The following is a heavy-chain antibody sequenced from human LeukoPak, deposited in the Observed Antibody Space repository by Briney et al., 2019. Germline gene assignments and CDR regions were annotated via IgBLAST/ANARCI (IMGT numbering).Heavy chain of an antibody. D-gene: IGHD3-10*01. CDR1: GGSITSYY. J-gene: IGHJ4*02. CDR3: ARVLWFGESAYYFDY. Sequence: SETLSLTCTVSGGSITSYYWSWIRQPPGKGLEWIAYIYYSGSTNYSPSLKSRVTISVDTSKNQFSLKLGSVTAADTAVYYCARVLWFGESAYYFDYWGQGTLVTVSS. CDR2: IYYSGST. V-gene: IGHV4-59*01.